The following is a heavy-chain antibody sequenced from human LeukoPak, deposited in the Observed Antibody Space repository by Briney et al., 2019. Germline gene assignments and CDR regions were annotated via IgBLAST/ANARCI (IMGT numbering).Heavy chain of an antibody. Sequence: SGPTLLKPTPPLTLTCTFSGFSLSTSGGGVGWIRQPPGKALEWLALSYWDGDKRYSPSLKSRLTITKDTTKSQVGSTMSKMDPVDTATYYCGHRPQTTFDYWGQGTLVTVSS. CDR3: GHRPQTTFDY. D-gene: IGHD1-14*01. V-gene: IGHV2-5*02. CDR2: SYWDGDK. CDR1: GFSLSTSGGG. J-gene: IGHJ4*02.